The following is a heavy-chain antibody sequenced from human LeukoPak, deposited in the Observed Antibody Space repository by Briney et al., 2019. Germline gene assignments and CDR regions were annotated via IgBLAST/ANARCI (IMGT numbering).Heavy chain of an antibody. Sequence: GGSLRLSCAASGFTFAIHAMTWVRQAPGKGLEWVSGISGDGASTHYAESVKGQFTISRDNSQNTLFLQMNSLRVEDTAIYYCAKDSYVSGRPLHTFDVWGQGTMVTVSS. CDR3: AKDSYVSGRPLHTFDV. CDR2: ISGDGAST. CDR1: GFTFAIHA. D-gene: IGHD3-10*01. J-gene: IGHJ3*01. V-gene: IGHV3-23*01.